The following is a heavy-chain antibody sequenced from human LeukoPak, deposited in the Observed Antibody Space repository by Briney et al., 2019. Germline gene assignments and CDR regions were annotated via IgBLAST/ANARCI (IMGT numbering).Heavy chain of an antibody. CDR2: ISRSSSYI. CDR3: ASADYGDYYGSFDY. J-gene: IGHJ4*02. Sequence: GGSLRLSCAASGFTFSSYSMNWVRQAPGKGLEWVSSISRSSSYIYYADSVKGRFTISRDNAKNSLYLQMNSLRAEDTAVYYCASADYGDYYGSFDYWGQGTLVTVSS. V-gene: IGHV3-21*01. CDR1: GFTFSSYS. D-gene: IGHD4-17*01.